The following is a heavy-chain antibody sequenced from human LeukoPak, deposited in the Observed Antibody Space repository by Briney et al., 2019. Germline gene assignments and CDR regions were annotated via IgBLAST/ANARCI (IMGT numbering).Heavy chain of an antibody. CDR1: GYTFTSYG. J-gene: IGHJ5*02. CDR3: ARPPFQYYYDSSGMNWFDP. V-gene: IGHV1-18*01. CDR2: ISAYNGNT. Sequence: ASVKVSCKASGYTFTSYGISWVRQAPGQGLEWMGWISAYNGNTNYAQKFQGRVTMTRDTSISTAYMELSRLRSDDTAVYYCARPPFQYYYDSSGMNWFDPWGQGTLVTVSS. D-gene: IGHD3-22*01.